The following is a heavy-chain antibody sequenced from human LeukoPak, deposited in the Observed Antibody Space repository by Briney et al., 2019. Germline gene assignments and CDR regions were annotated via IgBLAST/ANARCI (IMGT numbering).Heavy chain of an antibody. CDR2: MHTNGKS. D-gene: IGHD3-3*01. Sequence: SETLSLTCTVSGGSISGYYWTWIRQPAGKGLEWIGRMHTNGKSKYNPSLESRVTMSVDMSKNQFSLKVYSVTAADTAVYFCARIYDFWSNSIYYFDYWGQGALVTVSS. CDR3: ARIYDFWSNSIYYFDY. CDR1: GGSISGYY. J-gene: IGHJ4*02. V-gene: IGHV4-4*07.